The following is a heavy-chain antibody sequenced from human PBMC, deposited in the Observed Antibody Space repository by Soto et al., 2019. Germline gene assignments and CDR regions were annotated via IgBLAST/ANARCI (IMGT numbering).Heavy chain of an antibody. CDR3: ARGRPSSGWNSYGMDD. J-gene: IGHJ6*02. Sequence: PGGSLRRSYEASGLTVSSYVMQWVRQATGKGLEWVAVIWYDGSNKYYADSVKGRFTISRDNSKNTLYLQMNSLRAEDTAVYYRARGRPSSGWNSYGMDDWGQGTTVTVSS. D-gene: IGHD6-19*01. CDR1: GLTVSSYV. V-gene: IGHV3-33*01. CDR2: IWYDGSNK.